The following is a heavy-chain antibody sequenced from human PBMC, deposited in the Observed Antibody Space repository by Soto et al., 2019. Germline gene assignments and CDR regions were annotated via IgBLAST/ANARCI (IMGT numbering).Heavy chain of an antibody. V-gene: IGHV1-18*01. CDR1: GYTFTSYG. CDR3: ARGGYCSTTRCYLAWFDP. Sequence: QVQLVQSGAEVKKPGAPVKVSCKASGYTFTSYGISWVRQAPGQGLEWMGWISAYNGDTNYAQNLQGRVTMTTDTSTSTAYMELRSLRSDDTAVYYCARGGYCSTTRCYLAWFDPWGQGTLVTVSS. CDR2: ISAYNGDT. D-gene: IGHD2-2*01. J-gene: IGHJ5*02.